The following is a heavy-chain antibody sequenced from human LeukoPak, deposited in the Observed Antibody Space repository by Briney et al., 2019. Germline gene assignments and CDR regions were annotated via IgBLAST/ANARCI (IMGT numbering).Heavy chain of an antibody. CDR3: ARHRGYYGSGSYYNVNYYMDV. Sequence: PSETLSLTCAVYGGSFSGYYWSWIRQPPGKGLEWIGEINHSGSTNYNPSLKSRFTISVDMSKNQFSLRLSSVTAADTAVYYCARHRGYYGSGSYYNVNYYMDVWGKGTTVTISS. V-gene: IGHV4-34*01. D-gene: IGHD3-10*01. J-gene: IGHJ6*03. CDR2: INHSGST. CDR1: GGSFSGYY.